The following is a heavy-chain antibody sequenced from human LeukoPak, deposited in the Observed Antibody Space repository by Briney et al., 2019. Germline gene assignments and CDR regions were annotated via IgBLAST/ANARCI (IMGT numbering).Heavy chain of an antibody. CDR2: ISGSDGST. Sequence: GGSLRLSCAASGFTFSSYAMSWVRQAPGKGLEWVSGISGSDGSTNYADSVKGRFTISRENSKNTLYLQMNSLRAGDTAVYYCAKDSAKKYDDYWGQGTLVTVSS. CDR3: AKDSAKKYDDY. V-gene: IGHV3-23*01. D-gene: IGHD2/OR15-2a*01. J-gene: IGHJ4*02. CDR1: GFTFSSYA.